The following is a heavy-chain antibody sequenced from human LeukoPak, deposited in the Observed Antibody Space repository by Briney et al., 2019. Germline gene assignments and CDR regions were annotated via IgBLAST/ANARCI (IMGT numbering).Heavy chain of an antibody. V-gene: IGHV1-69*05. CDR2: IIPIFGTA. CDR1: GGTFSSYA. Sequence: SVKVSCKASGGTFSSYAISWVRQAPGQGLEWMGGIIPIFGTANYAQKFQGRVTITTDESTSTAYMELSRLRSEDTAVYYCARGAVAGLTFDYWGQGTLVTVSS. D-gene: IGHD6-19*01. CDR3: ARGAVAGLTFDY. J-gene: IGHJ4*02.